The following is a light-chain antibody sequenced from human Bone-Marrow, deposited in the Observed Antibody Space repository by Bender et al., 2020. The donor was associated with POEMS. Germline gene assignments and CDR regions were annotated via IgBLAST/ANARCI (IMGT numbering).Light chain of an antibody. CDR3: CSYANAKMI. Sequence: QSALTQPASVSGSPGQSITISCTGASSDVGAYNLVSWYQQHPGKAPKLMIYEGSKRPSGVSNRFSGSKSGNTASVTISWLLAEDEADYYCCSYANAKMIFGGGTKLTVL. V-gene: IGLV2-23*01. CDR2: EGS. CDR1: SSDVGAYNL. J-gene: IGLJ2*01.